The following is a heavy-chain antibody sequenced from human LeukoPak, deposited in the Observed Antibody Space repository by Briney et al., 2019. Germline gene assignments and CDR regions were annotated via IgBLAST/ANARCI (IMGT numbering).Heavy chain of an antibody. D-gene: IGHD1-1*01. CDR1: GYSFTTYW. V-gene: IGHV5-51*01. Sequence: GESLKISCRGSGYSFTTYWIGWVRQMPGKGLEWMGIIYPGDSDTRYTPSFQGQVTMSADKSINTAYLQWSSLKASDTAIYYCARPRRAERDEDFWGQGTLVTVSS. J-gene: IGHJ4*02. CDR2: IYPGDSDT. CDR3: ARPRRAERDEDF.